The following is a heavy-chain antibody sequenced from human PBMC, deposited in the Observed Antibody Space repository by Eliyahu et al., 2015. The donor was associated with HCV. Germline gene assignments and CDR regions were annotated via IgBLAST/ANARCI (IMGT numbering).Heavy chain of an antibody. Sequence: QVQLVQSGTEVKKPGASVKVSCKASGDTFTGYFFHWVRXAPGQGLEWMGWINANSGDTNYAQKFQDRVTMTRDTSITTIYMELSSLKSDDTAVYYCTREDYWGQGTLVTVSS. CDR2: INANSGDT. V-gene: IGHV1-2*02. J-gene: IGHJ4*02. CDR3: TREDY. CDR1: GDTFTGYF.